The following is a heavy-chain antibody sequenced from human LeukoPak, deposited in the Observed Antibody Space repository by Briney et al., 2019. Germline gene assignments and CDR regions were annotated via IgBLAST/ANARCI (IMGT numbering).Heavy chain of an antibody. D-gene: IGHD6-19*01. CDR2: TNPNSGGT. Sequence: ASVKVSCKASGHTFTGYYMHWVRQAPGQGLEWMGWTNPNSGGTYHAQKFQGRVSMTRDTSISTAYMELSRLRSDDTAVYYCAQSSGWDSLKYWGQGTLVTVSS. V-gene: IGHV1-2*02. CDR1: GHTFTGYY. J-gene: IGHJ4*02. CDR3: AQSSGWDSLKY.